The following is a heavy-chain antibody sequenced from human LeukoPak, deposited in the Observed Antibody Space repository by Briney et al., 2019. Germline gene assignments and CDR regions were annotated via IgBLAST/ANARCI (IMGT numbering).Heavy chain of an antibody. J-gene: IGHJ6*02. CDR3: AFMVRGIYGMDV. CDR1: GYTFTSYD. V-gene: IGHV1-8*01. CDR2: MNPNSGNT. Sequence: ASVKVSCKASGYTFTSYDINWVRQATGQGLERMGWMNPNSGNTGYAQKFQGRVTMTRNTSISTAYMELSSLRSEDTAVYYCAFMVRGIYGMDVWGQGTTVTVSS. D-gene: IGHD3-10*01.